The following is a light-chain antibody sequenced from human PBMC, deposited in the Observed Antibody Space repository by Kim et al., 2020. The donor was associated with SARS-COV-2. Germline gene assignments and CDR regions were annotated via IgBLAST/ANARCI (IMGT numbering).Light chain of an antibody. Sequence: AVGQTVRITGQGDSLRYHYATWYQQKPGQAPVVVTYGKNNRPSGIPDRFSGYTSGNTASLTISGAQAEDEGDYYCTSRDTSGNLRVFGGGTQLTVL. J-gene: IGLJ3*02. CDR1: SLRYHY. V-gene: IGLV3-19*01. CDR3: TSRDTSGNLRV. CDR2: GKN.